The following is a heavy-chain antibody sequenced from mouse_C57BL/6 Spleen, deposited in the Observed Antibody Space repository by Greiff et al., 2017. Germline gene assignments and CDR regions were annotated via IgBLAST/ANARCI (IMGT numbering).Heavy chain of an antibody. D-gene: IGHD2-4*01. V-gene: IGHV1-39*01. CDR1: GYSFTDYN. CDR3: ARTIYYDYDGKLYFDY. Sequence: VQLKESGPELVKPGASVKISCKASGYSFTDYNMNWVKQSNGKSLEWIGVINPNYGTTSYNQKFKGKATLTVDQSSSTAYMQLNSLTSEDSAVYYCARTIYYDYDGKLYFDYWGQGTTLTVSS. CDR2: INPNYGTT. J-gene: IGHJ2*01.